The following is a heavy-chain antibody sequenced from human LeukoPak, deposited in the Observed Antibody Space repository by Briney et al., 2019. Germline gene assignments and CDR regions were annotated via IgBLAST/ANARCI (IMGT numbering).Heavy chain of an antibody. CDR3: AIPDYDILTGALGY. CDR1: GFTVSSHY. CDR2: IYSGGST. V-gene: IGHV3-66*01. D-gene: IGHD3-9*01. J-gene: IGHJ4*02. Sequence: GGSLRLSCAASGFTVSSHYMSWVRQAPGKGLQWVSVIYSGGSTYYADSVKGRFTISRDNSKNTLYLQLNSLRAEDTAVYYCAIPDYDILTGALGYWGQGTLVTVSS.